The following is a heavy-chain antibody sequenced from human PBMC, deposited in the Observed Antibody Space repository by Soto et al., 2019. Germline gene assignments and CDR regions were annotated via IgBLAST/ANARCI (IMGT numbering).Heavy chain of an antibody. D-gene: IGHD6-6*01. J-gene: IGHJ6*04. CDR3: AGVVAARGMEV. CDR1: GYTFTSYD. Sequence: QVQLVQSGAEVKKPGSSVQVSCKASGYTFTSYDINWVRQATGQGLEWMGWMNPNSGNTGYAQKFQGRVTMTRNTSIGTAYMELGSLRSEDTAVYYCAGVVAARGMEVWGEGTTVSVSS. V-gene: IGHV1-8*01. CDR2: MNPNSGNT.